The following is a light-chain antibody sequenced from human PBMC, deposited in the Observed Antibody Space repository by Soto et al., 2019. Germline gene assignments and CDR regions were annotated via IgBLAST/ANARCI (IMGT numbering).Light chain of an antibody. CDR3: ISYTGSGTVV. V-gene: IGLV2-14*01. CDR1: ISDVGNYNY. J-gene: IGLJ2*01. Sequence: QSALTQPASVSGSPGQSLTISCTGTISDVGNYNYVSWYQQHPGKPPKLLIYQVTNRPSGVSHRFSGSKSGSTASLTSSGPQSEDEGDYHCISYTGSGTVVYGGGIKLTVL. CDR2: QVT.